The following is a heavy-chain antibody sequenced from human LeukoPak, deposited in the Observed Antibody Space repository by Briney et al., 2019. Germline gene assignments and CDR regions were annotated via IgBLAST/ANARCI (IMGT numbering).Heavy chain of an antibody. V-gene: IGHV4-39*07. CDR3: ARTYGTMVRGVIRWFDP. D-gene: IGHD3-10*01. CDR2: IYYSGST. CDR1: GGSISSSSYY. Sequence: KPSETLSLTCTVSGGSISSSSYYWGWIRQPPGKGLEWIGSIYYSGSTYYNPSLKSRVTISVDTSKNQFSLKLSSVTAADTAVYYCARTYGTMVRGVIRWFDPWGQGTLVTVSS. J-gene: IGHJ5*02.